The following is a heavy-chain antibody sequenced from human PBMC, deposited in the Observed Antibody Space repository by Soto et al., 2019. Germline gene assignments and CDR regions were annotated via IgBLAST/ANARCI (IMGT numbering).Heavy chain of an antibody. CDR1: GFTFTNYA. CDR3: AKDSGGIIDC. Sequence: GGSLRLSCVASGFTFTNYAMSWVRQAPGKGLEWVSVISGSGSSTYYADSVKGRFTISRDKSKNTLYLQVNSLRAEDTAVYFCAKDSGGIIDCWGQGTPVTVSS. D-gene: IGHD2-15*01. V-gene: IGHV3-23*01. CDR2: ISGSGSST. J-gene: IGHJ4*02.